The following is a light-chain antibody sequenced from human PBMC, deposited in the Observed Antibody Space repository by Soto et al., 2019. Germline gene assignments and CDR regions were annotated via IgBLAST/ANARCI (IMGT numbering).Light chain of an antibody. J-gene: IGLJ1*01. V-gene: IGLV2-14*03. CDR3: SSYTSSSTRV. CDR1: NSDVGGYNY. CDR2: DVS. Sequence: LTQPASVSGSPGQSITISCTGTNSDVGGYNYVSWYQHHPGKAPKLMIYDVSNRPSGVSNRFSGSKSGNTASLTISGLQAEDEADYYCSSYTSSSTRVFGTGTKVTVL.